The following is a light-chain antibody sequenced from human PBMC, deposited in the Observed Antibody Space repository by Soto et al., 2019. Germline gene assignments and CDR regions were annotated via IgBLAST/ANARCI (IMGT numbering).Light chain of an antibody. CDR3: MQSLKTIIS. Sequence: DIVMTQSPLSLPVTPGEPASISCRSSQSLLHSDGFNYLDWYLQKPVQTPHLLIVLGSNRASGDPDKFSGSGSGTDLRVKISSVEDEDVGVYYCMQSLKTIISFDQGTRL. J-gene: IGKJ5*01. CDR2: LGS. V-gene: IGKV2-28*01. CDR1: QSLLHSDGFNY.